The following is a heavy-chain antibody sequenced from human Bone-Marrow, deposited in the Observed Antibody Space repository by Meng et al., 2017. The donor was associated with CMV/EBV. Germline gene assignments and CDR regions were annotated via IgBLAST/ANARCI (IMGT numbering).Heavy chain of an antibody. CDR3: ANGPDCSSTSCENWFDP. J-gene: IGHJ5*02. CDR1: GFTFSSYW. V-gene: IGHV3-7*03. CDR2: IKQDGSEK. D-gene: IGHD2-2*01. Sequence: GGSLRLSCAASGFTFSSYWMSWVRQAPGKGLEWVANIKQDGSEKYYVDSVKGRFTISRDNAKNSLYLQMNSLRAEDTAVYYCANGPDCSSTSCENWFDPWGQGTLVTVSS.